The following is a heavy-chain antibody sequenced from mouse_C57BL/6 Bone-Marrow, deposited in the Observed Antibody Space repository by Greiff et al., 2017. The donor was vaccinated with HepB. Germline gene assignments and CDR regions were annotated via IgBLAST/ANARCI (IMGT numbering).Heavy chain of an antibody. CDR1: GYAFTNYL. Sequence: QVQLQQSGAELVRPGTSVKVSCKASGYAFTNYLIEWVKQRPGQGLEWIGVINPGSGGTNYNEKFKGKATLTADKSSSTAYMQLSSLTSEDSAVYFCASSPYSNYDYYAMDYWVQGTSVTVSS. CDR2: INPGSGGT. J-gene: IGHJ4*01. D-gene: IGHD2-5*01. CDR3: ASSPYSNYDYYAMDY. V-gene: IGHV1-54*01.